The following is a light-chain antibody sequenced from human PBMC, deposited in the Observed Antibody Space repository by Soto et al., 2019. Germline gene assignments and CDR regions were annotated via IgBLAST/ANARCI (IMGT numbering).Light chain of an antibody. CDR2: GAS. CDR1: QSVGSD. V-gene: IGKV3-15*01. J-gene: IGKJ1*01. Sequence: EIVMTQSPATLSVSPGERATLSCRASQSVGSDLAWYQQKPGQAPRLVIYGASTRATGIPDTFRGTGSATAFTLTSSSLQSDDVAVYYCQQYNDWPQTFGQGTKVDIK. CDR3: QQYNDWPQT.